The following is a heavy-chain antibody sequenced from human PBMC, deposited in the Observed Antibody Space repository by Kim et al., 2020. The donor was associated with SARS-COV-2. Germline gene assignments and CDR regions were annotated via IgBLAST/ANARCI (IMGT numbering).Heavy chain of an antibody. CDR1: GFTFSDYY. D-gene: IGHD3-22*01. Sequence: GGSLRLSCAASGFTFSDYYMSWIRQAPGKGLEWVSYISSSGSTIYYADSVKGRFTISRDNAKNSLYLQMNSLRAEDTAVYYCARDRRSTYYYDSSGYSDAFDIWGQGTMVTVSS. J-gene: IGHJ3*02. CDR3: ARDRRSTYYYDSSGYSDAFDI. V-gene: IGHV3-11*01. CDR2: ISSSGSTI.